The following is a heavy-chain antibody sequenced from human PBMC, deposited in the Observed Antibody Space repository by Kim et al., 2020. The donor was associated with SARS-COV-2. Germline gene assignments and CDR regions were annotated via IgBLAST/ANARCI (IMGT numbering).Heavy chain of an antibody. CDR2: GIA. V-gene: IGHV4-34*01. J-gene: IGHJ4*02. Sequence: GIANYNPSRKSRVTLSVDTSKNQFSLKLSSVTAADTAVYYCARRAAGVDWWGQGTPVTVSS. CDR3: ARRAAGVDW.